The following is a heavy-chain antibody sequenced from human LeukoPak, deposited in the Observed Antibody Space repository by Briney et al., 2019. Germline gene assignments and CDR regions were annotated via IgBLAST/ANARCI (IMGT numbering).Heavy chain of an antibody. J-gene: IGHJ4*02. D-gene: IGHD2-8*01. CDR2: ISWNSGTI. CDR1: GFSFDDYA. Sequence: AGGSLRLSCAASGFSFDDYAMHWARQAPGKGLEWVSGISWNSGTIDYADSVKGRFIISRDNAKNSLYLEMNSLRVEDTALYYCAKVRGFLYGYYDSWGQGTLVTVSS. CDR3: AKVRGFLYGYYDS. V-gene: IGHV3-9*01.